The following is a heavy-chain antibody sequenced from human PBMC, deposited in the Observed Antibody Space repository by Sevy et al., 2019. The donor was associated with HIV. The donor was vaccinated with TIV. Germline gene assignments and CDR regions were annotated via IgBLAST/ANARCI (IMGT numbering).Heavy chain of an antibody. CDR3: ARGYCSGGQSYPGGY. Sequence: ASVKVSCEASGYTFSTYGINWVRQAPGQGLEWMGWINTFTGDTNYLQKLQDRVTMTKDTSTSTVYMELRSLRSDDTAVYYCARGYCSGGQSYPGGYWGQGTLVTVSS. CDR2: INTFTGDT. J-gene: IGHJ4*02. D-gene: IGHD2-15*01. CDR1: GYTFSTYG. V-gene: IGHV1-18*01.